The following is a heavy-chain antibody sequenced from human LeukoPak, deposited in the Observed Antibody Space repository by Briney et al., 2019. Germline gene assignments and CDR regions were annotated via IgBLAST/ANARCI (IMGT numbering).Heavy chain of an antibody. V-gene: IGHV3-53*01. D-gene: IGHD6-19*01. Sequence: GESLRLSCVVSGFTVSDNYMSWVRQAPGKGLEWVSAFYSGGNTYYTGSVKGRFIISRDSSKNTLYLQMNNLRPEDTAMYYCAKLPSSGWLDYWGQGTLVTVSS. J-gene: IGHJ4*02. CDR1: GFTVSDNY. CDR2: FYSGGNT. CDR3: AKLPSSGWLDY.